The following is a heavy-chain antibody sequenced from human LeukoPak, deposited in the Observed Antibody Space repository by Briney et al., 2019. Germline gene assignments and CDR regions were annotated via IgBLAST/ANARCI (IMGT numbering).Heavy chain of an antibody. CDR1: GYTFTSHW. CDR3: ARGPTVTGDWYFDL. J-gene: IGHJ2*01. Sequence: GESLKISCKGSGYTFTSHWIGWVRQMPGQGLEWMGIIFPRDSDTRYSPSFQGQVTISADKSISTAYVRWSSLKASDTAIYYCARGPTVTGDWYFDLWGHGTLVTVSS. CDR2: IFPRDSDT. V-gene: IGHV5-51*01. D-gene: IGHD4-11*01.